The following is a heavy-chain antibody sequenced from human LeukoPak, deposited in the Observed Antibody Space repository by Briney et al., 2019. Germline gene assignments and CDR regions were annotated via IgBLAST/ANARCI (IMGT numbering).Heavy chain of an antibody. J-gene: IGHJ6*03. CDR3: ARPTWTNYMDV. CDR2: ISSSGTII. V-gene: IGHV3-48*03. Sequence: PGGSLRLSCAASGFTFSSYSMNWVRQAPGKGLEWVSYISSSGTIIYYADSVKGRFTISRDNAKDSVSLQMNSLRAEDTAVYFCARPTWTNYMDVWGKGTAVTISS. CDR1: GFTFSSYS. D-gene: IGHD3/OR15-3a*01.